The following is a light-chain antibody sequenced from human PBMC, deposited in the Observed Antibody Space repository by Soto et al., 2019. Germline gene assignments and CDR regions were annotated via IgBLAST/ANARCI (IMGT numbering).Light chain of an antibody. V-gene: IGKV3-20*01. Sequence: EVALTQSPGTLSLSPGERAALSCRASQSVSSTSLAWYQQKPGQAPRLLIFGASSRVAGIPDRFSASGSGTDFTLTISRLEPEDFAVYYCHQYDSSPPLTFGGGTKVEIK. J-gene: IGKJ4*01. CDR3: HQYDSSPPLT. CDR1: QSVSSTS. CDR2: GAS.